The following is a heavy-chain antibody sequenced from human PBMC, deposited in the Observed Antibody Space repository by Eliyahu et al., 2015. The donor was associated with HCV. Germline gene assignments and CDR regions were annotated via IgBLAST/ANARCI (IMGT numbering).Heavy chain of an antibody. V-gene: IGHV4-59*01. CDR3: ASGGGGIAVAGTGGWFDP. CDR2: IHDSGST. Sequence: QVQLQESGPGLVKPSETLSLTCTVSGGSITTYYWSWIRQPPGKGLEWIGYIHDSGSTNYNPPLKSRVTISVDTSKNQFSLNLTSVTAADTAVYYCASGGGGIAVAGTGGWFDPWGQGSLVTVSS. CDR1: GGSITTYY. J-gene: IGHJ5*02. D-gene: IGHD6-19*01.